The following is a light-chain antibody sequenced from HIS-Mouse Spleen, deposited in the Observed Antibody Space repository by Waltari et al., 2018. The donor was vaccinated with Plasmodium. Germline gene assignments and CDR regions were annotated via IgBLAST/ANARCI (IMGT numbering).Light chain of an antibody. J-gene: IGKJ1*01. CDR3: QQYYSTPWT. CDR1: QSVLYSSNNKNY. Sequence: DIVMTQSPDSLAVSLRVRATINCKSSQSVLYSSNNKNYLAWYQQKPGQPPKLLIYWASTRESGVPDRFSGSGSGTDFTLTISSLQAEDVAVYYCQQYYSTPWTFGQGTKVEIK. CDR2: WAS. V-gene: IGKV4-1*01.